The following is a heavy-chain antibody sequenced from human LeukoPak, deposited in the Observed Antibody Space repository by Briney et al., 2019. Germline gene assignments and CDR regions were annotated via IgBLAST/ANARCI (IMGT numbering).Heavy chain of an antibody. CDR1: GGSISSYY. CDR3: ARDDIAAAGPYYYYGMDV. Sequence: SETLSLTCTVSGGSISSYYWSWIRQPPGKGLEWIAYISDIGSINYNPSLKSRVTMSVDTSKNQFSLKLSSVTAADTAVYYCARDDIAAAGPYYYYGMDVWGQGTTVTVSS. V-gene: IGHV4-59*12. D-gene: IGHD6-13*01. CDR2: ISDIGSI. J-gene: IGHJ6*02.